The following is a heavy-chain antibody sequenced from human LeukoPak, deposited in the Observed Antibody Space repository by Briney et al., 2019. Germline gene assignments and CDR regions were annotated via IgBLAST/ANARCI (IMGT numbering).Heavy chain of an antibody. J-gene: IGHJ3*02. V-gene: IGHV3-48*03. D-gene: IGHD2-15*01. CDR2: IVSSGSTI. CDR3: ARGGYCSGGICYYLNAFDI. CDR1: GFSFSTYE. Sequence: GGSLRVSCAASGFSFSTYEMNWVRQAPGKGLEWVSYIVSSGSTIYYADSVKGRFSLSRDNAKNSLFLQMNSLRAEDTAVYYCARGGYCSGGICYYLNAFDIWGQGTKVTVSS.